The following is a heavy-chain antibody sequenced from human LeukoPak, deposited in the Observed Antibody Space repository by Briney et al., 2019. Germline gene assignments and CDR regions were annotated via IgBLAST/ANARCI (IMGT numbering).Heavy chain of an antibody. V-gene: IGHV4-61*02. D-gene: IGHD3-22*01. CDR1: GDSICSGDYY. CDR2: ISSSGST. J-gene: IGHJ3*02. CDR3: ARGPYSYDSSGAFDI. Sequence: SETLSLTCTVSGDSICSGDYYWSWIRQPAGKGREWIGRISSSGSTNYNPSLKSRVTISVDTSKNQFSLKLSSVTAADTAVYSCARGPYSYDSSGAFDIWGQGTMVTVSS.